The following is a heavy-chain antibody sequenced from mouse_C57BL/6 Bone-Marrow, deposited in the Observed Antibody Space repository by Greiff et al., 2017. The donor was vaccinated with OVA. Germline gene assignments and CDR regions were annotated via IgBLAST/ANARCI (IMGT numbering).Heavy chain of an antibody. D-gene: IGHD1-1*01. Sequence: EVMLVESGGGLVKPGGSLKLSCAASGFTFSSYAMSWVRQTPEKRLEWVATISDGGSYTYYPDNVKGRFTISRDNAKNNLYLQMSHLKSEDTAMYYCARDGYYGSSPKYFDVWGTGTTVTVSS. CDR2: ISDGGSYT. CDR3: ARDGYYGSSPKYFDV. V-gene: IGHV5-4*01. J-gene: IGHJ1*03. CDR1: GFTFSSYA.